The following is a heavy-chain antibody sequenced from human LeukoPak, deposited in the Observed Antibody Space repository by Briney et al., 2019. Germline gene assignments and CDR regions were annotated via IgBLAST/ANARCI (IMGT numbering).Heavy chain of an antibody. V-gene: IGHV4-61*02. CDR3: ARYRGHYYGSVPYYFDY. D-gene: IGHD3-10*01. Sequence: SETLSLTCTVSGGSLSSGSYYWSWIRQPTGKGLEWIGRIYTSGSTNYNPSLKSRVTISVDTSKNQFSLKLSSVTAADTAVYYCARYRGHYYGSVPYYFDYWGQGTLVTVSS. CDR1: GGSLSSGSYY. J-gene: IGHJ4*02. CDR2: IYTSGST.